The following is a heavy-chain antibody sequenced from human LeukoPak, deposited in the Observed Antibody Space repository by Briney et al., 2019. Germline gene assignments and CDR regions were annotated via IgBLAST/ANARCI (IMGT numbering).Heavy chain of an antibody. J-gene: IGHJ5*02. CDR3: GKEGGA. CDR2: IGGRGGST. V-gene: IGHV3-23*01. D-gene: IGHD3-16*01. CDR1: GFRFSDYT. Sequence: GGSLRLSCVASGFRFSDYTMTWVRQAPGKGPEWVSAIGGRGGSTYYADFLGGRFTIPRDNSKDMLYLQMNSLKVEDTATYYCGKEGGAWGQGTKVTVSS.